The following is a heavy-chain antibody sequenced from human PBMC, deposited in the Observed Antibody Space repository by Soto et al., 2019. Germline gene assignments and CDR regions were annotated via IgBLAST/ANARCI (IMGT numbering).Heavy chain of an antibody. D-gene: IGHD3-10*02. V-gene: IGHV1-3*01. CDR2: INAGTGTT. CDR3: ARNVVSTGWLGP. Sequence: QVQLVQSGAEVKKPGASVKVSCKASGYRFSSYAVHWVRQAPGQRLEWMGWINAGTGTTEYSQNCQDSLTNTRDTSATTADMELSSLTSEDTAVYYCARNVVSTGWLGPWGQGTLVTVSS. J-gene: IGHJ5*02. CDR1: GYRFSSYA.